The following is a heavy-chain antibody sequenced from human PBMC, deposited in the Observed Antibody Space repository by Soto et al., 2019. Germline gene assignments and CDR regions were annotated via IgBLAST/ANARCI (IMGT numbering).Heavy chain of an antibody. J-gene: IGHJ5*02. CDR1: GGSFSGYY. Sequence: QVQLQQWGAGLLKPSETLSLTCAVYGGSFSGYYWGWIRQPPGKGLEWIESIYYSGSTYYNPSLKSRVTISVDTSKNQFSLKLSSVTAADTAVYYCARGDSTFGGRGWFDPWGQGTLVTVSS. V-gene: IGHV4-34*01. D-gene: IGHD3-16*01. CDR3: ARGDSTFGGRGWFDP. CDR2: IYYSGST.